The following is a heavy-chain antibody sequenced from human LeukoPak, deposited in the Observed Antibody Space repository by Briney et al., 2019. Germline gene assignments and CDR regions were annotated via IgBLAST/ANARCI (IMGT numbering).Heavy chain of an antibody. CDR1: GFNFSSYA. CDR2: ITGSGAST. Sequence: GDSLTHSCAASGFNFSSYAMSWVRQATGKGLEWVSAITGSGASTYYVDSVKGRFTISRDNSTNTPYLQMNSPRAEDSAIYYCPIYSNSLDYWGQGTLVTVSS. V-gene: IGHV3-23*02. CDR3: PIYSNSLDY. D-gene: IGHD4-11*01. J-gene: IGHJ4*02.